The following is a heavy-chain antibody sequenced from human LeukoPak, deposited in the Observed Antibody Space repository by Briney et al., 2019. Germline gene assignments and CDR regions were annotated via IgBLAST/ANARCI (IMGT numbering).Heavy chain of an antibody. V-gene: IGHV3-30*02. J-gene: IGHJ4*02. CDR2: IRHDGSNK. D-gene: IGHD6-13*01. CDR3: AKDGGGNSSPWYFFDY. Sequence: QPGGSLRLSCAASGFTVSSNYMSWVRQAPGKGLEWVAFIRHDGSNKYYADSVKGRFTISRDNSKNTLYLQMNSLRAEDTAVYYCAKDGGGNSSPWYFFDYWGQGTLVTVSS. CDR1: GFTVSSNY.